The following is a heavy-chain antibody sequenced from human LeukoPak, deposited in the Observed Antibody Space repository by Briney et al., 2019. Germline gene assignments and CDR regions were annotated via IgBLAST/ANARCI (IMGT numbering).Heavy chain of an antibody. CDR3: AKDRRNNYEVCDY. D-gene: IGHD4-11*01. CDR1: GFTVSSNY. CDR2: IYSGGST. Sequence: GGSLRLSCAASGFTVSSNYMSWVRQAPGKGLEWVSVIYSGGSTYYADSVKGRFTISRDNSKNTLYLQMNSLRAEDTAVYYCAKDRRNNYEVCDYWGQGTLVTVSS. J-gene: IGHJ4*02. V-gene: IGHV3-53*01.